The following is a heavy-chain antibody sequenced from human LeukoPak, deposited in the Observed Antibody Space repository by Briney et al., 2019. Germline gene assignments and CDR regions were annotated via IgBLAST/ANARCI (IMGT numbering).Heavy chain of an antibody. D-gene: IGHD6-19*01. J-gene: IGHJ4*02. CDR3: AKVQQWLARRELGY. CDR2: ISGSGGST. V-gene: IGHV3-23*01. CDR1: GFSFSSYA. Sequence: PGGSLRLSCAASGFSFSSYAMSWVRQAPGKGLEWVSAISGSGGSTYYADSVKGRFTISRDNSKNTLYLQMNSLRAEDTAVYYCAKVQQWLARRELGYWGQGTLVTVSS.